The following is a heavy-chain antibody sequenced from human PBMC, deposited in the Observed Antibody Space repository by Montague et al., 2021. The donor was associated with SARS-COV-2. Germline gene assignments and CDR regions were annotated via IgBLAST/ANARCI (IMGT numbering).Heavy chain of an antibody. Sequence: TLSLTCTVSGGSISSGGYYWSWIRQHAGKGLEWIGYIYYSGXTXYXXXXKXRVTISVDTSKNQFSLKLSSVTAADKDVYYCAREKRHYCSSTSCNDNYYSYYGMDVWGQGTTVTVSS. CDR2: IYYSGXT. V-gene: IGHV4-31*03. J-gene: IGHJ6*02. D-gene: IGHD2-2*01. CDR3: AREKRHYCSSTSCNDNYYSYYGMDV. CDR1: GGSISSGGYY.